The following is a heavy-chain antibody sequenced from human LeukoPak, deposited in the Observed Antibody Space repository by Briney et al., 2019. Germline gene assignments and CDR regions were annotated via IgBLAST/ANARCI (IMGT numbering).Heavy chain of an antibody. V-gene: IGHV1-8*02. J-gene: IGHJ4*02. CDR3: ARATPGGLHGYSFDY. Sequence: ASVKVSCKASGGTFSSYAINWVRQATGQGLEWMGWMNPNSGNTGFAQKFRDRVSMTRDTSINTAYMELTSLRSGDTAVYYCARATPGGLHGYSFDYWGQGTVVTVYS. D-gene: IGHD5-24*01. CDR2: MNPNSGNT. CDR1: GGTFSSYA.